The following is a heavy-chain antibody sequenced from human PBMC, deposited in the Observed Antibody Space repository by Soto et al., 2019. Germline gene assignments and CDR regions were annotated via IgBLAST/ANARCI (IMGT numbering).Heavy chain of an antibody. V-gene: IGHV4-34*01. CDR1: GGSFSGYY. Sequence: SETLSLTCAVYGGSFSGYYWSWIRQPPGKGLEWIGEINHSGSTNYNPSLKSRVTISVDTSKNQFSLKLSSVTAADTAVYYCARNKNYYDRSGYYLVAWPTFDYWGQGTLVTVPS. D-gene: IGHD3-22*01. J-gene: IGHJ4*02. CDR2: INHSGST. CDR3: ARNKNYYDRSGYYLVAWPTFDY.